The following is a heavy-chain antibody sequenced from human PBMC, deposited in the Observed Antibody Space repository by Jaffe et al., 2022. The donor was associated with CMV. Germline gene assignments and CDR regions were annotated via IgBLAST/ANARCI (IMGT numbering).Heavy chain of an antibody. CDR1: GGTFSSYA. CDR3: ARGRGGLRSSPADY. Sequence: QVQLVQSGAEVKKPGSSVKVSCKASGGTFSSYAISWVRQAPGQGLEWMGRIIPILGIANYAQKFQGRVTITADKSTSTAYMELSSLRSEDTAVYYCARGRGGLRSSPADYWGQGTLVTVSS. D-gene: IGHD4-17*01. J-gene: IGHJ4*02. V-gene: IGHV1-69*09. CDR2: IIPILGIA.